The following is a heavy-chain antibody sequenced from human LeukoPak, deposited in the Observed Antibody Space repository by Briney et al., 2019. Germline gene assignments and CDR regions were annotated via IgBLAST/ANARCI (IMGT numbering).Heavy chain of an antibody. CDR1: GFTFSSYG. J-gene: IGHJ4*02. V-gene: IGHV3-30*18. Sequence: GRSLRLSCAASGFTFSSYGMHWVRQAPGNGLEWVAVISYDGSNKYYADSVKGRFTISRDNSKNTLYLQMNSLRAEDTAVYYCAKRAAAGDGAFDYWGEGTLVTVSS. CDR2: ISYDGSNK. D-gene: IGHD6-13*01. CDR3: AKRAAAGDGAFDY.